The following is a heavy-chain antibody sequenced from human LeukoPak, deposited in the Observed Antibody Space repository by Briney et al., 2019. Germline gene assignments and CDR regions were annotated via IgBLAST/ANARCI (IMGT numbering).Heavy chain of an antibody. V-gene: IGHV4-34*01. CDR2: INHSGST. CDR3: ARLLWFGELSAGSYDMDV. J-gene: IGHJ6*02. CDR1: GGSFSGYY. Sequence: TSETLSLTCAVYGGSFSGYYWSWIRQPPGKGLEWIGEINHSGSTNYNPSLKSRVTISVDTSKNQFSLKLSSVTAADTAVYYCARLLWFGELSAGSYDMDVWGQGTTVTVSS. D-gene: IGHD3-10*01.